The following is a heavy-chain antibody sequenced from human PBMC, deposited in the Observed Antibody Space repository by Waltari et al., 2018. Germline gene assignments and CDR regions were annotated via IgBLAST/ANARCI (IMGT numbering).Heavy chain of an antibody. D-gene: IGHD3-9*01. CDR3: TAARGYYDILTGYYFDY. CDR1: GFPCGIAW. CDR2: IKSKAHGGTA. Sequence: DVKLVESGGGVVKPGGAVRPAWAVPGFPCGIAWLIWVRRAPGKGVEWVGRIKSKAHGGTADYAAPVKGRFAISRDDSKDTLYLQMNSLETEDTAVYYCTAARGYYDILTGYYFDYWGQGTLVTVSS. J-gene: IGHJ4*02. V-gene: IGHV3-15*01.